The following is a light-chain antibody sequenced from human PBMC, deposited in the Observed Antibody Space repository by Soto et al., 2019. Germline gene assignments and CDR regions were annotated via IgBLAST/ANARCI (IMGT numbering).Light chain of an antibody. J-gene: IGKJ5*01. CDR1: RSISIG. CDR2: GAA. CDR3: QQYNKWPLIT. Sequence: EIVMTQSPATLSVSPGETATLSCRASRSISIGLAWYRQKPGQTPRPLIYGAATRATGTPARFSGSGSGTDFTLTISSLQSEDFALYYCQQYNKWPLITFGQGTRLQ. V-gene: IGKV3D-15*01.